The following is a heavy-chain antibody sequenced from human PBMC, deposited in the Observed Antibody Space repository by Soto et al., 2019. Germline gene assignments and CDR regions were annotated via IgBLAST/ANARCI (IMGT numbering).Heavy chain of an antibody. V-gene: IGHV3-53*02. CDR2: IDSGGST. J-gene: IGHJ4*02. CDR1: GFIVSGNY. D-gene: IGHD3-22*01. Sequence: EEQLLETGGGLIQPGGSLRLSCAASGFIVSGNYMNWVRQAPGKGLEWVSVIDSGGSTYYADSVKGRFTISRDNSKNTLYLQMNSLRAEDTAVYYCAKAPYDSSGYLLFDYWGQGTLVTVSS. CDR3: AKAPYDSSGYLLFDY.